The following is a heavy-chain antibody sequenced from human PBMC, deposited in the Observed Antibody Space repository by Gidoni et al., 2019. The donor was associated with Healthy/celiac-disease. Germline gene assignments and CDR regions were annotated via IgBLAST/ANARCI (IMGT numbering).Heavy chain of an antibody. CDR3: AKDRAYSSGWLIDY. CDR2: ISYDGSNK. Sequence: QVQLVESGGGVVQPGRSLRLSCAASGFTFSRYGMHWVRQAPGKGLEWVAVISYDGSNKYYADSVKGRFTISRDNSKNTLYLQMNSLRAEDTAVYYCAKDRAYSSGWLIDYWGQGTLVTVSS. J-gene: IGHJ4*02. CDR1: GFTFSRYG. V-gene: IGHV3-30*18. D-gene: IGHD6-19*01.